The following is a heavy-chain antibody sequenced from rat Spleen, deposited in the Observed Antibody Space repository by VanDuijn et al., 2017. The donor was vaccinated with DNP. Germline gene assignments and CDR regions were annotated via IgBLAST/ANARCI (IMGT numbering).Heavy chain of an antibody. V-gene: IGHV3-1*01. CDR1: GFSITSYY. D-gene: IGHD1-12*02. Sequence: EVQLQESGPGLVKPSQSLSLTCSVTGFSITSYYWGWIRKFPGNKMEWVGHISYSGSTGYNPSLKSRISITRDTSKNQYFLQLHSVTTEDTATYYCASYYYDGYYAIDAWGQGTSVTVSS. J-gene: IGHJ4*01. CDR3: ASYYYDGYYAIDA. CDR2: ISYSGST.